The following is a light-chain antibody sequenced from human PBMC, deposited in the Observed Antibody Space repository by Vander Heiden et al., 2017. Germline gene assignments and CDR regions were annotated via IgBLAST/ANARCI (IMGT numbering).Light chain of an antibody. CDR3: QQYDSNSLT. J-gene: IGKJ4*01. CDR2: KAS. Sequence: DIQMTQPPSTLSASVGDRVTITCRASQSISSWLAWYQQKPGKAPKLLIYKASNLESGVPSRFSGSGSGTEFTLTISSLQPDDFATYYCQQYDSNSLTFGGGTKVEIK. V-gene: IGKV1-5*03. CDR1: QSISSW.